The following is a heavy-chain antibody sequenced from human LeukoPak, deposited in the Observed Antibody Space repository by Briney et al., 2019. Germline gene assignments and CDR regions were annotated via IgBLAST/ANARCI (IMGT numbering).Heavy chain of an antibody. CDR3: ARDSSVVGATSRYFDY. CDR2: IIPIFGTA. J-gene: IGHJ4*02. D-gene: IGHD1-26*01. Sequence: GSSVKVSCKASGGTFSSYAISWVRRAPGQGLEWMGGIIPIFGTANYAQKFQGRVTITTDESTSTAYMELSSLRSEDTAVYYCARDSSVVGATSRYFDYWGQGTLVTVSS. CDR1: GGTFSSYA. V-gene: IGHV1-69*05.